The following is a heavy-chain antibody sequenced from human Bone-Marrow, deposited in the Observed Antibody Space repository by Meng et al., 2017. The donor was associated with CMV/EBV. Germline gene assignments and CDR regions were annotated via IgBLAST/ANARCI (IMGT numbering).Heavy chain of an antibody. D-gene: IGHD3-10*01. CDR2: INPSGGST. CDR3: ARDMYGSGSYYYGMDV. CDR1: GYTFTSYY. V-gene: IGHV1-46*01. Sequence: ASVKVSCKASGYTFTSYYMHWVRQAPGQGLEWMGIINPSGGSTSYAQKFQGRVTMTRDTSTSTVYMELSSLRSEDTAVYYCARDMYGSGSYYYGMDVWGQGTTVTVSS. J-gene: IGHJ6*02.